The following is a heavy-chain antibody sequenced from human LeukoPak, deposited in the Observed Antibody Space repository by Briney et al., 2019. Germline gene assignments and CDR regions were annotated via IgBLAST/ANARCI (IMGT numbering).Heavy chain of an antibody. J-gene: IGHJ4*02. Sequence: PGGSLRLSCAASGFTFSGYWMHWVRQAPGKGLVWVSHINSAGRTTSYADSVKGRFTISRDNAKNTLYLQMNSLRAEDTAVYYCARGGGYSYGSTDYWGQGTLVTVSS. D-gene: IGHD5-18*01. CDR3: ARGGGYSYGSTDY. CDR2: INSAGRTT. V-gene: IGHV3-74*01. CDR1: GFTFSGYW.